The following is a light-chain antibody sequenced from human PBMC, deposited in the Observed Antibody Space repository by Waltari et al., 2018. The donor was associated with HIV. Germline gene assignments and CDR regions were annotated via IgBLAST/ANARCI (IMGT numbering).Light chain of an antibody. Sequence: EIVLTQSPATLSLSPGERATLSCRASQRISNYLAWYQQKPGQAPRLLIYDASNRATGIPARFSGSGSGTDFTLTISTLEPEDFAVYYCQQRTNWVTFGGGTRVEIK. J-gene: IGKJ4*01. CDR3: QQRTNWVT. V-gene: IGKV3-11*01. CDR1: QRISNY. CDR2: DAS.